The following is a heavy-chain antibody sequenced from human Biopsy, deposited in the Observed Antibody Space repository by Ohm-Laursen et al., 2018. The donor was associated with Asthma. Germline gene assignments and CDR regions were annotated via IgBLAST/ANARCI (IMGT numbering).Heavy chain of an antibody. V-gene: IGHV1-69*04. CDR2: ILTKFDIT. Sequence: SVKVSCKVSGGSFSNFAFSWVRQAPGHGLEWMGTILTKFDITSYAEKFQGRVTITADKSTSTTYMELSRLRSEDTAVYYCARSYDTDSYPVLVLDYWGQGTLVPVSS. J-gene: IGHJ4*02. CDR3: ARSYDTDSYPVLVLDY. D-gene: IGHD3-22*01. CDR1: GGSFSNFA.